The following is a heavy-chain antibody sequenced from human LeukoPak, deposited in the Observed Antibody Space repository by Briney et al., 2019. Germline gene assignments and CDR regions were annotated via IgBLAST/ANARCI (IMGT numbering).Heavy chain of an antibody. Sequence: PGGSLRLSCAASGFTFSSYGMHWVRQAPGKGLEWVAVISYDGSNKYYADSVKGRFTISRDNSKNTLYLQMNSLRAEDTAVYYCARGLPAMVRGVILDYFDYWGQGTLVTVSS. D-gene: IGHD3-10*01. CDR2: ISYDGSNK. J-gene: IGHJ4*02. V-gene: IGHV3-30*03. CDR1: GFTFSSYG. CDR3: ARGLPAMVRGVILDYFDY.